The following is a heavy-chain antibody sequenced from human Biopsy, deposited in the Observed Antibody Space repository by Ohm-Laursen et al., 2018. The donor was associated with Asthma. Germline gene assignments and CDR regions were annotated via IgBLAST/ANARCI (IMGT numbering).Heavy chain of an antibody. D-gene: IGHD5-12*01. J-gene: IGHJ6*02. Sequence: SVKVSCKTSGGSFSNYAISWVRQAPRQGLEWMGGLIPVLGTADYAQMFEGRVTITADESTSTAYMELSSLRSEDTAVYYCARGYSGSDRIVYYYSGMEVWGPGTTVTVSS. CDR2: LIPVLGTA. V-gene: IGHV1-69*13. CDR1: GGSFSNYA. CDR3: ARGYSGSDRIVYYYSGMEV.